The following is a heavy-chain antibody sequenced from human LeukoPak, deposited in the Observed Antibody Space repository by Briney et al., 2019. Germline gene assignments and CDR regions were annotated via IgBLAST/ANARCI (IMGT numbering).Heavy chain of an antibody. CDR3: ARAQVGDYVDY. V-gene: IGHV4-38-2*02. CDR1: GYSISSSYY. Sequence: SETLSLTCTVSGYSISSSYYWGWIRQPPGEGLEWIGSIYHSGSTYYNPSLKSRVTISVDTSKNQFSLKLSSVTAADTAVYYCARAQVGDYVDYWGQGTLVTVSS. J-gene: IGHJ4*02. CDR2: IYHSGST. D-gene: IGHD4-17*01.